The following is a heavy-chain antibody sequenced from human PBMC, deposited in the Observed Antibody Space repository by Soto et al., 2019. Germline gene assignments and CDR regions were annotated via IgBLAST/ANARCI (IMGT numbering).Heavy chain of an antibody. Sequence: SETLSLTCTVSGGSISSYYWSWIRQPPGKGLEWIGYISYSGSTNYNPSLKSRVTMSVDTSKNQFSLKLSSVTAADTAVYYCARARRDAYSFIDYWGQGTLVTVSS. CDR3: ARARRDAYSFIDY. CDR1: GGSISSYY. CDR2: ISYSGST. D-gene: IGHD4-4*01. V-gene: IGHV4-59*01. J-gene: IGHJ4*02.